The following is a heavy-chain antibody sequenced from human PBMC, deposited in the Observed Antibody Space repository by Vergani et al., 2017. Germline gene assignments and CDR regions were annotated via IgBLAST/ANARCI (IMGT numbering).Heavy chain of an antibody. J-gene: IGHJ3*01. CDR2: VYWNDDE. CDR1: GFSLTTGGEG. D-gene: IGHD3-9*01. Sequence: QITLRESGPTLVKPPQTLTLTCTFSGFSLTTGGEGVGWIRQPPGRALEWLAFVYWNDDERYSPSLKSRVTSTKDTSKNEVILTMATMDPVDTATYYCVHRLGYFDWDGAFDVVGPGTMVTVSS. V-gene: IGHV2-5*01. CDR3: VHRLGYFDWDGAFDV.